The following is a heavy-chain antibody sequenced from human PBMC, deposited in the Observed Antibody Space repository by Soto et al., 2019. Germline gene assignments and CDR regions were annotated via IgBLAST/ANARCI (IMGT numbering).Heavy chain of an antibody. Sequence: PXGSLRLSCATSGFTFNDYAMYWVRQAPGQGLEWVAMISSDGHHQFYVDNLRGRFTVSRDNSKNTLFLQMKSLRPEDTAVYYCSRGTYYPQSSGLHADYWGPGTVVTVSS. J-gene: IGHJ4*02. CDR2: ISSDGHHQ. CDR3: SRGTYYPQSSGLHADY. CDR1: GFTFNDYA. V-gene: IGHV3-30*03. D-gene: IGHD3-22*01.